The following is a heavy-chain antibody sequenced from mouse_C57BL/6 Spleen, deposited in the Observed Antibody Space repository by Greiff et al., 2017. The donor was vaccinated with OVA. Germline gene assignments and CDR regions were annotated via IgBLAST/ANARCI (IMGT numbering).Heavy chain of an antibody. D-gene: IGHD2-2*01. V-gene: IGHV1-4*01. CDR1: GYTFTSYT. Sequence: VQLQQSGAELARPGASVKMSCKASGYTFTSYTMHWVKQRPGQGLEWIGYINPSSGYTKYNQKFKDKATLTADKSSSTAYMQLSSLTSEDSAVYYCARTGLPDYFDYWGQGTTLTVSS. CDR2: INPSSGYT. J-gene: IGHJ2*01. CDR3: ARTGLPDYFDY.